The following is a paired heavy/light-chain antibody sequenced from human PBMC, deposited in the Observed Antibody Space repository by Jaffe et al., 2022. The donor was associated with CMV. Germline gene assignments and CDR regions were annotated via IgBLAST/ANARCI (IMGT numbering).Light chain of an antibody. V-gene: IGKV4-1*01. CDR3: QQYYSTPFT. J-gene: IGKJ2*01. CDR1: QSVLYSSNNKNH. CDR2: WAS. Sequence: DIVMTQSPDFLAVSLGERATINCKSSQSVLYSSNNKNHLTWYQQRSGQPPKLLIYWASTRESGVPDRFSGSGSGTDFTLTISSLQAEDVAVYYCQQYYSTPFTFGQGTKLEIK.
Heavy chain of an antibody. CDR2: IKTDGSSP. CDR3: VRGGASGWSL. V-gene: IGHV3-74*01. D-gene: IGHD6-19*01. Sequence: EVQVVESGGGLVQPGGSLRLSCAASGFTFSSYWMHWVRQAPGKGLVWVSLIKTDGSSPIYADSVKGRFTISRDNAENTVYLQMNSLRVEDTAVYYCVRGGASGWSLWGQGTLVTVSS. J-gene: IGHJ4*02. CDR1: GFTFSSYW.